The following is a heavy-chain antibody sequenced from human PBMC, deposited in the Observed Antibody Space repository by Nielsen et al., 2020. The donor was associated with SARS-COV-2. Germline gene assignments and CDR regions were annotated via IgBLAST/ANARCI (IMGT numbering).Heavy chain of an antibody. V-gene: IGHV3-72*01. CDR3: TTPLYYDYVWGSYRYPV. Sequence: VRQAPGKGLEWVGRTRNKANSYTTEYAASVKGRFTISRDDSKNTLYLQMNSLKTEDTAVYYCTTPLYYDYVWGSYRYPVWGQGTLVTVSS. J-gene: IGHJ4*02. CDR2: TRNKANSYTT. D-gene: IGHD3-16*02.